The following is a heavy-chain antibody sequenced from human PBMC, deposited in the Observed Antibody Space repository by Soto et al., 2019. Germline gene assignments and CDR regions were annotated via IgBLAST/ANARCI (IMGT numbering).Heavy chain of an antibody. CDR2: INHSGST. Sequence: QVQLQQWGAGLLKPSETLSLTCAVYGGSFSVYYWSWIRQPPGKGLEWIGEINHSGSTNYNPSLKSRVTISVDTSKNQFSLKLSSVTAADTAVYYCASSKWEPYWFDPWCQGTLVTVSS. CDR3: ASSKWEPYWFDP. V-gene: IGHV4-34*01. D-gene: IGHD1-26*01. CDR1: GGSFSVYY. J-gene: IGHJ5*02.